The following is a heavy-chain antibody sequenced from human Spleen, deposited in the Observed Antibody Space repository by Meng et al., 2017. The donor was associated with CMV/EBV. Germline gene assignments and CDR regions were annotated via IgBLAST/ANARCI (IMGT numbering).Heavy chain of an antibody. Sequence: ASGFTCSTYAMHWVRQAPGKGLEWVAVMSFDGNNLYYADSVKGRFTISRDNSKNTLFLQMNGLRAEDTAVYFGARAPIFFGGPFDYWGQGTLVTVSS. CDR3: ARAPIFFGGPFDY. J-gene: IGHJ4*02. D-gene: IGHD3-9*01. V-gene: IGHV3-30*04. CDR1: GFTCSTYA. CDR2: MSFDGNNL.